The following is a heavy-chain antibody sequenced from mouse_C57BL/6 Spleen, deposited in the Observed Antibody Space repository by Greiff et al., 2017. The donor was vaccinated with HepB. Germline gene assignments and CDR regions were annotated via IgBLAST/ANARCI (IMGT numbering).Heavy chain of an antibody. Sequence: QVQLQQPGAELVKPGASVKMSCKASGYTFTSYWITWVKQRPGQGLEWIGDIYPGSGSTNYNEKFKSKATLTVDTSSSTAYMQLSSLTSEDSAVYYCAREDHYYGTSFDYWGQGTTLTVSS. V-gene: IGHV1-55*01. CDR3: AREDHYYGTSFDY. D-gene: IGHD1-1*01. J-gene: IGHJ2*01. CDR1: GYTFTSYW. CDR2: IYPGSGST.